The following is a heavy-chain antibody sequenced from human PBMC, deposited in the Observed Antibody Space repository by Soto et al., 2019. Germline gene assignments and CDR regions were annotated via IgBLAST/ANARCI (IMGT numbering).Heavy chain of an antibody. D-gene: IGHD5-12*01. CDR3: ARDLSGYDRAFDY. CDR2: ISSSGSTI. J-gene: IGHJ4*02. CDR1: GFTFXSYS. V-gene: IGHV3-48*01. Sequence: GGSLRLSCSASGFTFXSYSMNWVRQAPGKGLEWVSSISSSGSTIYYADSVKGRFTISRDNAKNSLYLQMNSLRAEDTAVYYCARDLSGYDRAFDYWGQGTLLTVSS.